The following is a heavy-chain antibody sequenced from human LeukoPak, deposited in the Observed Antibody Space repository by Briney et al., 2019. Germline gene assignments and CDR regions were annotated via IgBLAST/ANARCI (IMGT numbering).Heavy chain of an antibody. V-gene: IGHV3-7*01. J-gene: IGHJ4*02. CDR2: IKQDGSEK. D-gene: IGHD5-12*01. CDR3: ARGPSGSHNT. Sequence: SGGSLRLSCAASGFTFSRYWMSWVRQAPGKGLEWVANIKQDGSEKYYVDSVKGRFSISRDNAKNSLYLQMNSLRAEDTAVYHCARGPSGSHNTGGQGTLVTVSS. CDR1: GFTFSRYW.